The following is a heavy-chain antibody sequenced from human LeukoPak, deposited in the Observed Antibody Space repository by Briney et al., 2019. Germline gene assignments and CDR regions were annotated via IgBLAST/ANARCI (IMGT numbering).Heavy chain of an antibody. J-gene: IGHJ4*02. CDR1: GFTFSTYW. CDR2: IKQDGSQK. CDR3: ARVRYSSGWYWVAPSINYYFDY. Sequence: HPGGSLRLSCAASGFTFSTYWMSWVRQVPGKGLEWVANIKQDGSQKYYVDSVKGRFTISRDNAKNSLYLQMNSLRAEDTAVYYCARVRYSSGWYWVAPSINYYFDYWGQGTLVTVSS. D-gene: IGHD6-19*01. V-gene: IGHV3-7*03.